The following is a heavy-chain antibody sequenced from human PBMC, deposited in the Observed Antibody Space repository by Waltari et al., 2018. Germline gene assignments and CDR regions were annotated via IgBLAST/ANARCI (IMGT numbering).Heavy chain of an antibody. V-gene: IGHV3-9*01. CDR2: ISWNSGTI. Sequence: EVQLVESGGGLVQPGRSLRLSCAASGFTFDDYAMHWVRQTPGKGLEWVAGISWNSGTIGYADSVKGRFTISRDNAKNSLYLQMNSLRVEDTALYYCAKVTAFGSGSYDFWGQGTLVTVSS. J-gene: IGHJ4*02. D-gene: IGHD3-10*01. CDR1: GFTFDDYA. CDR3: AKVTAFGSGSYDF.